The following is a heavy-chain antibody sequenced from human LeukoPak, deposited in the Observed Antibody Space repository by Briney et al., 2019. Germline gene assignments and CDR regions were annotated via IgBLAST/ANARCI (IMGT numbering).Heavy chain of an antibody. Sequence: PGGSLRLSCAASGFTFTRYSMNWVRQAPGKGLEWVSSTSGSSDFIYYADSVKGRFTISRDNAKNSLYLQMHSLRAEDTAVYFCARELLGEFGLDYWGQGALVTVSS. D-gene: IGHD3-10*01. CDR2: TSGSSDFI. CDR1: GFTFTRYS. J-gene: IGHJ4*02. CDR3: ARELLGEFGLDY. V-gene: IGHV3-21*01.